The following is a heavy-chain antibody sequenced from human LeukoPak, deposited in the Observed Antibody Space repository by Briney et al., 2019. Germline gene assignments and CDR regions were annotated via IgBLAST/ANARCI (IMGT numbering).Heavy chain of an antibody. V-gene: IGHV3-30*04. CDR3: ARRRDIVVVPAARGAFDI. Sequence: GGSLRLSCAASGFTFSSYAMHWVRQAPGKGLEWVAVISYDGSNKYYADSVKGRFTISRDNSKNTLYLQMNSLRAEDTAVYYCARRRDIVVVPAARGAFDIWGQGTMDTVSS. CDR1: GFTFSSYA. CDR2: ISYDGSNK. J-gene: IGHJ3*02. D-gene: IGHD2-2*01.